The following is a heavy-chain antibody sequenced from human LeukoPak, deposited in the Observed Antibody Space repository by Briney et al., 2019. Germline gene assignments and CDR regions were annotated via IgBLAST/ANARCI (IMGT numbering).Heavy chain of an antibody. J-gene: IGHJ5*02. D-gene: IGHD3-9*01. CDR2: IYYSGST. CDR1: GGSISSGDYY. CDR3: ASLDYDMWFDP. V-gene: IGHV4-30-4*01. Sequence: PSETLSLTCTVSGGSISSGDYYWSWIRQPPGKGLEWIGYIYYSGSTYYNPSLKSRVTISVDTSKNRFSLKLSSVTAADTAVYYCASLDYDMWFDPWGQGTLVTVSS.